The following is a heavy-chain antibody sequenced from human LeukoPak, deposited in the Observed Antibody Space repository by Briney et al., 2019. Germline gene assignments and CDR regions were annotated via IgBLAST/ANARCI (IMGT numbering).Heavy chain of an antibody. V-gene: IGHV4-34*01. Sequence: SETLSLTCAVYGGSFSGYYWSWIRQPPGKGLEWIGEISHSGSTNYNPSLKSRVTISVDTSKNQFSLKLSSVTAADTAVYYCARGPGYSSGWVNYWGQGTLVTVSS. CDR1: GGSFSGYY. CDR3: ARGPGYSSGWVNY. D-gene: IGHD6-19*01. J-gene: IGHJ4*02. CDR2: ISHSGST.